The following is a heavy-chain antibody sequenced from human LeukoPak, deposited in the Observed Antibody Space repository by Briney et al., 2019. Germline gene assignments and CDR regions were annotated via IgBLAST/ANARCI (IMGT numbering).Heavy chain of an antibody. CDR2: ISGSGGTI. CDR1: GFTFSSYS. J-gene: IGHJ6*04. Sequence: PGGSLRLSCAASGFTFSSYSMNWARQAPGKGLEWVSAISGSGGTIYYADSVKGRFTISRDNAKNSLYLQMNSLRAEDTAVYYCAELGITMIGGVWGKGTTVTISS. CDR3: AELGITMIGGV. D-gene: IGHD3-10*02. V-gene: IGHV3-48*04.